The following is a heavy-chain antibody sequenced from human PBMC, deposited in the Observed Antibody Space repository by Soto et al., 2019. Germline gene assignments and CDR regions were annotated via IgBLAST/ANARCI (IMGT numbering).Heavy chain of an antibody. CDR1: GGSISSSSYY. Sequence: QLQLQESGPGLVKPSETLSLTCTVSGGSISSSSYYWGWIRQPPGKGLEWIGSIYYSGSTYYNPSLKXRXXXXXXXXXXXXXXXXXXXXXXXXXXXXXAXXXXXXXYVYTFDPWGQGTLVTVSS. J-gene: IGHJ5*02. V-gene: IGHV4-39*01. D-gene: IGHD3-16*01. CDR3: AXXXXXXXYVYTFDP. CDR2: IYYSGST.